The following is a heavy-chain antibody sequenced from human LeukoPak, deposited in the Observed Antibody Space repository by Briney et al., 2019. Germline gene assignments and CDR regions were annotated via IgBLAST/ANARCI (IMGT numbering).Heavy chain of an antibody. Sequence: ASVKVSCKASGYTFTNYYIHWVRQAPGQGLEWMGIINPSGGSTAYAQKFQGRVTMTSDTSTSTVYMELSSLRSEDTAVYYCARDEGGDYSDYSPYFDYWGQGTLVTVSS. CDR2: INPSGGST. D-gene: IGHD4-11*01. J-gene: IGHJ4*02. CDR1: GYTFTNYY. V-gene: IGHV1-46*01. CDR3: ARDEGGDYSDYSPYFDY.